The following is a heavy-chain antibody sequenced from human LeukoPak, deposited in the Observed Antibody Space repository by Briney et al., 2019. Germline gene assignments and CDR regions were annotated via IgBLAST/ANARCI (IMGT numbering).Heavy chain of an antibody. J-gene: IGHJ3*02. Sequence: SGGSLRLSCAASGFTFSRYQMTWGRQAPGEGLELISAILSGGDVFFYGDSVRGRFTISRDDSTNTLFLQMNNLRADDSAVYYCARDPNGNYVGAFEMWGPGTTVTVSS. CDR3: ARDPNGNYVGAFEM. V-gene: IGHV3-23*01. D-gene: IGHD4-17*01. CDR1: GFTFSRYQ. CDR2: ILSGGDVF.